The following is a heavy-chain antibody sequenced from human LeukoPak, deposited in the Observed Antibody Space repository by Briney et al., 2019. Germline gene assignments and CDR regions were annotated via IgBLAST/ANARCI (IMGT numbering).Heavy chain of an antibody. J-gene: IGHJ6*02. V-gene: IGHV1-24*01. CDR1: GYTLTELS. CDR2: FDPEDSKT. D-gene: IGHD3-9*01. CDR3: AAGYLVTSVLIDV. Sequence: SVKVTCKVSGYTLTELSMFWVRQPPGKGLAWMGSFDPEDSKTVYAHKFQDRVIITEDTSTDTASMELSSLRSEDTVVYYCAAGYLVTSVLIDVWGQGTTGSVSS.